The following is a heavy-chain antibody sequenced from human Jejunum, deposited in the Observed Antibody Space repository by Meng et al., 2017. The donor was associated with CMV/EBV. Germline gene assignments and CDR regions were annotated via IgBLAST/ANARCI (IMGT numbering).Heavy chain of an antibody. D-gene: IGHD3-10*01. Sequence: SGFTFGNHAMGWVRQAPGKGLGWVSSISGGAINTDCADTVNGRFTIPRDNSMNTLYLQMNSLRVEDTAVYFCTKFYGSGTYYNFPDFWGQGTLVTVSS. CDR3: TKFYGSGTYYNFPDF. CDR2: ISGGAINT. J-gene: IGHJ4*02. V-gene: IGHV3-23*01. CDR1: GFTFGNHA.